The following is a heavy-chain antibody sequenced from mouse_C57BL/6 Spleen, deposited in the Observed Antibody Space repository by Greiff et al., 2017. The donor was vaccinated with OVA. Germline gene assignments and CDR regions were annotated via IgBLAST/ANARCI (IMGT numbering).Heavy chain of an antibody. J-gene: IGHJ4*01. CDR2: IWSGGST. Sequence: QVQLQQSGPGLVQPSQRLSIPCTVSGFSLTSYGVHWVRQSPGKGLEWLGVIWSGGSTDYNAAFISRLSISKDNSKSKVFFKMNSLQADDTAIYYCAKAVTDYAMDYWGQGTSLTVSS. V-gene: IGHV2-2*01. CDR1: GFSLTSYG. D-gene: IGHD2-12*01. CDR3: AKAVTDYAMDY.